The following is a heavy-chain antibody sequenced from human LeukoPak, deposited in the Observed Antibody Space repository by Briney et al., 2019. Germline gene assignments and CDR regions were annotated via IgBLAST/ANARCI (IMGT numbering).Heavy chain of an antibody. CDR2: IYYSGST. D-gene: IGHD3-22*01. J-gene: IGHJ4*02. CDR1: GGSISSTSYY. Sequence: SETLSLTCTVSGGSISSTSYYWGWIRQLPGKGLEWIGSIYYSGSTYYNPSLKSRVTVSVDTSKNQFSLKLSSVTAADTAVYYCARHRGYYDNSGSYYFDYWGQGTLVTVSS. CDR3: ARHRGYYDNSGSYYFDY. V-gene: IGHV4-39*01.